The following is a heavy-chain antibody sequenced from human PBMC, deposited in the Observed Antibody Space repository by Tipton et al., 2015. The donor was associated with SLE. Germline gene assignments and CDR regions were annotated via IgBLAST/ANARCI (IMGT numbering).Heavy chain of an antibody. J-gene: IGHJ4*02. V-gene: IGHV4-59*11. CDR3: ARMGIAVAGIDY. Sequence: TLSLTCTVSGGSISSHYWSWIRQPPGKGLEWIGEINHSGSTNYNPSLKSRVTISVDTSKNQFSLKLSSVTAADTAVYYCARMGIAVAGIDYWGQGTLVTVSS. CDR2: INHSGST. D-gene: IGHD6-19*01. CDR1: GGSISSHY.